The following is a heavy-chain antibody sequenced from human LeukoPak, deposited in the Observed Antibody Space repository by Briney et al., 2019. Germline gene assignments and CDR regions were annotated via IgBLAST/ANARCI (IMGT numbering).Heavy chain of an antibody. Sequence: PSETLSLTCTVSGGSISSGGYYWSWVRQHPEKGLEWIGYIYYSGTAYYNPSPKSRVTISVDTSKNQFSLKLSSVTAADTAVYYCCIGAAAVYWNYWGQGTLVTVSS. D-gene: IGHD6-13*01. CDR3: CIGAAAVYWNY. V-gene: IGHV4-31*09. J-gene: IGHJ4*02. CDR1: GGSISSGGYY. CDR2: IYYSGTA.